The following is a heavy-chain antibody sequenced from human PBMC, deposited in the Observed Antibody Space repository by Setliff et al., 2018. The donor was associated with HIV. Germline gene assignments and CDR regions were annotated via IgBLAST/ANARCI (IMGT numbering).Heavy chain of an antibody. V-gene: IGHV3-48*04. CDR2: ISNGSPTI. D-gene: IGHD4-17*01. CDR1: GFTFSDSN. Sequence: GGSLRLSCAASGFTFSDSNMNWVRQTPGKGLEWLSHISNGSPTIYFADSVKGRFTISRDNAKNSLYLQMKSLRVEDTAVYYCARVHRGGVDRQRWRSFDYWGQGTLVTVSS. CDR3: ARVHRGGVDRQRWRSFDY. J-gene: IGHJ4*02.